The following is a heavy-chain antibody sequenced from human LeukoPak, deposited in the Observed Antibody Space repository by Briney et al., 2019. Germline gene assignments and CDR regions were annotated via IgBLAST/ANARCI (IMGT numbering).Heavy chain of an antibody. CDR1: GGSFSGYY. V-gene: IGHV4-34*01. D-gene: IGHD6-19*01. Sequence: SETLSLTCAAYGGSFSGYYWSWIRQPPGKGLEWIGEINHSGSTNYNPSLKSRVTISVDTSKNQFSLKLSSVTAADTAVYYCARGIAVAGIGPYYYYYGMDVWGQGTTVTVSS. CDR3: ARGIAVAGIGPYYYYYGMDV. J-gene: IGHJ6*02. CDR2: INHSGST.